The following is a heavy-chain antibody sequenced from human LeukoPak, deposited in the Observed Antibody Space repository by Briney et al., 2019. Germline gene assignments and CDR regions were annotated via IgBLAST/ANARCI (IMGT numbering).Heavy chain of an antibody. D-gene: IGHD1-26*01. Sequence: SQTLSLTCVISGDSVSSNSAAWNWIRQSPSRGREWLGRTYYRSKWYNDYAISVTGRITITPDTSKNQFSLQLSSVTPEDTAVYYCARDPVGGSTIFDYWGQGTLVTVSS. V-gene: IGHV6-1*01. J-gene: IGHJ4*02. CDR3: ARDPVGGSTIFDY. CDR2: TYYRSKWYN. CDR1: GDSVSSNSAA.